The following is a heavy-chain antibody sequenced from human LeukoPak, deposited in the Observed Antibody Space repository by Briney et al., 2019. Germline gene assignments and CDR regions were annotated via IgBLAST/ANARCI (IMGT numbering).Heavy chain of an antibody. D-gene: IGHD5-24*01. CDR2: IYPGDSDT. CDR1: GYSFTSYW. J-gene: IGHJ6*02. V-gene: IGHV5-51*01. CDR3: ASDSIKRDGYTHYYGMDV. Sequence: GESLKISCKGSGYSFTSYWIGWVRQMPGKGLEWMGIIYPGDSDTRYSPSFQGQVTISADKSISTAYLQWSSLKASDTAMYYCASDSIKRDGYTHYYGMDVWGQGTTVTVSS.